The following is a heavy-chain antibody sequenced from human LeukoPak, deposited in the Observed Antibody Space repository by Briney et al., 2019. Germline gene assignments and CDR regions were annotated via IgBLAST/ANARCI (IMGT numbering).Heavy chain of an antibody. D-gene: IGHD1-26*01. CDR1: GFTFSSYS. CDR3: ARTAPYSRAFDI. J-gene: IGHJ3*02. V-gene: IGHV3-21*04. Sequence: GGSLRLSCAASGFTFSSYSMNWVRQAPGKGLEWVSSISSSSSYIYYADSVKGRFTISRDNSKNTLYLQMNSLRAEDTAVYYCARTAPYSRAFDIWGQGTMVTVSS. CDR2: ISSSSSYI.